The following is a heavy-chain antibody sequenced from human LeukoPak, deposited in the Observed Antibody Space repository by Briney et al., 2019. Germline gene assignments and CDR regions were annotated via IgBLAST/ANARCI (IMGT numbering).Heavy chain of an antibody. Sequence: KPGGALRLSCAASGFTYSNAWMSWLRQAPGHGLEWVGRMKSKTDGGTTDYAAPVKGRFTISRDDSKNTLFLRMNSLRTEDTAVYYCTTDRYYDAAYTTWGQGTLVTVSS. CDR1: GFTYSNAW. CDR3: TTDRYYDAAYTT. V-gene: IGHV3-15*01. J-gene: IGHJ4*02. D-gene: IGHD3-22*01. CDR2: MKSKTDGGTT.